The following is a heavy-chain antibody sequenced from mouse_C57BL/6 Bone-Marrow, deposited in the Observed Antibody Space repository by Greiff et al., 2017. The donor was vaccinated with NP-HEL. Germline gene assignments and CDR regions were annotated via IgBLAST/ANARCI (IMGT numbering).Heavy chain of an antibody. J-gene: IGHJ4*01. D-gene: IGHD1-1*01. V-gene: IGHV1-72*01. CDR3: ARSGGLLRSLLFYYAMDY. CDR1: GYTFTSYW. CDR2: IDPNSGGT. Sequence: QVQLQQPGAELVKPGASVKLSCKASGYTFTSYWMHWVKQRPGRGLEWIGRIDPNSGGTKYNEKFKSKATLTVDKPSSTAYMQLSSLTSEDSAVYDCARSGGLLRSLLFYYAMDYWGQGTSVTVSS.